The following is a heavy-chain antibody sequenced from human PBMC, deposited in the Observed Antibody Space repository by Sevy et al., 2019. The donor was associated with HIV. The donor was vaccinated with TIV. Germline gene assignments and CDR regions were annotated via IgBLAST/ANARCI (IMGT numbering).Heavy chain of an antibody. CDR3: ARAPEHIVVVTAAKAFDI. CDR2: IYYSGST. Sequence: LSCTVSGGSISSGDYYWSWIRQPPGKGLEWIGYIYYSGSTYYNPSLKSRVTISVDTSKNQFSLKLSSVTAADTAVYYCARAPEHIVVVTAAKAFDIWGQGTMVTVSS. D-gene: IGHD2-21*02. CDR1: GGSISSGDYY. V-gene: IGHV4-30-4*01. J-gene: IGHJ3*02.